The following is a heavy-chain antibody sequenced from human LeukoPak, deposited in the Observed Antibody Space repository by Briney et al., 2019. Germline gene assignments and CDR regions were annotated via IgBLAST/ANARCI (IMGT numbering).Heavy chain of an antibody. V-gene: IGHV3-48*01. CDR1: GFTFSTYS. Sequence: GGSLRLSCAASGFTFSTYSMNWVRQAPGKGLEWVSYISDSSSTIYYADSVKGRFTISRDNAKNSLYLQMNSLRAEDTAVYYCARGPYSSSWSEYYYYYMDVWGKGTTVTVSS. CDR2: ISDSSSTI. CDR3: ARGPYSSSWSEYYYYYMDV. D-gene: IGHD6-13*01. J-gene: IGHJ6*03.